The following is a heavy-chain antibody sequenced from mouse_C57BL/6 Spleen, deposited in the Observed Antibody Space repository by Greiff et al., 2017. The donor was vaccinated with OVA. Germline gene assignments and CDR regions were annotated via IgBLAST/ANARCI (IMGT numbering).Heavy chain of an antibody. CDR3: ARRGQLRDSPFDY. Sequence: QVQLQQPGAELVMPGASVKLSCKASGYTFTSYWMHWVKQRPGQGLEWIGEIDPSDSYTNYNQKFKGKSTLTVDKSSSTAYMQLSSLTSEDSAVYYCARRGQLRDSPFDYWGQGTTLTVSS. CDR1: GYTFTSYW. J-gene: IGHJ2*01. D-gene: IGHD3-2*02. CDR2: IDPSDSYT. V-gene: IGHV1-69*01.